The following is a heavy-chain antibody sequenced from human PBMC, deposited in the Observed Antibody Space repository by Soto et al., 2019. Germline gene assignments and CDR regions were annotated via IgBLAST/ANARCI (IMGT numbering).Heavy chain of an antibody. D-gene: IGHD3-3*01. J-gene: IGHJ5*02. CDR3: ARLAHYDFWSGYYNWFDP. CDR2: IYYSGST. V-gene: IGHV4-59*08. Sequence: PSETLSLTCTVSGCSISSYYWSWIRQPPGKGLEWIGYIYYSGSTNYNPSLKSRVTISVDTSKNQFSLKLSSVTAADTAVYYCARLAHYDFWSGYYNWFDPWGQGTLVTVSS. CDR1: GCSISSYY.